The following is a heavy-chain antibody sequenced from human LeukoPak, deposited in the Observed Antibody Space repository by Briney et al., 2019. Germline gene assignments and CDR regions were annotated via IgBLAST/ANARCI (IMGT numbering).Heavy chain of an antibody. CDR2: IYYSGST. CDR1: GGSISSYY. D-gene: IGHD6-13*01. J-gene: IGHJ2*01. V-gene: IGHV4-59*08. CDR3: ATLNQQLAGRYFDL. Sequence: SETLSLTCTVSGGSISSYYWSWIRQPPGKGLEWIGYIYYSGSTNYNPSLKSRVTISVDTSKNQFSLKLSSVTAADTAVYYCATLNQQLAGRYFDLWGRGTLVTVSS.